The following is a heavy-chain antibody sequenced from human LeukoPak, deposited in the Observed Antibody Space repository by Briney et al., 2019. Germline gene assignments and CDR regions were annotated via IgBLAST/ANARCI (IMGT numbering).Heavy chain of an antibody. Sequence: GGSLRLSCAASGFTFSSYAMSWVRQAPGKGLEWVSAISGSGGSTYYADSVKGRFTISRDTPKNTLYLQMNTLRAEDTAVYYCARDKDYYLDYWGQGTLVTVSS. CDR1: GFTFSSYA. J-gene: IGHJ4*02. D-gene: IGHD2-15*01. CDR2: ISGSGGST. CDR3: ARDKDYYLDY. V-gene: IGHV3-23*01.